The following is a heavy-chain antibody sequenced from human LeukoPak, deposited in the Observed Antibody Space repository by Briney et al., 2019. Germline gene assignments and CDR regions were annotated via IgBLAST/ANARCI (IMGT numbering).Heavy chain of an antibody. V-gene: IGHV4-59*01. CDR2: IYYSGST. J-gene: IGHJ3*02. CDR1: GGSISSYY. D-gene: IGHD2-2*01. Sequence: SETLSLTCTVSGGSISSYYWSWIRQPPGKGLEWIGYIYYSGSTNYNPSLKSRVTISVDTSKNQFSLKLSSVTAADTAVYYCARGKPLGCCSSTSCQGAFDIWGQGTMVTVSS. CDR3: ARGKPLGCCSSTSCQGAFDI.